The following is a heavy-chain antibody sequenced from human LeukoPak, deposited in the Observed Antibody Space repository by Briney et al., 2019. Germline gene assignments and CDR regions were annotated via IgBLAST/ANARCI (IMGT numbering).Heavy chain of an antibody. J-gene: IGHJ4*02. V-gene: IGHV1-69*01. CDR2: TIPMFRTA. CDR1: GGTLSGYA. CDR3: ARGGLDCSGGSCYQRFDY. D-gene: IGHD2-15*01. Sequence: GSSVKVSCKASGGTLSGYAVSWLRQAPGQGLEWMGGTIPMFRTANYAQKFQGRVTINADESTSTAYMELSSQRSDDTAFYYCARGGLDCSGGSCYQRFDYWGQGTLVTVSS.